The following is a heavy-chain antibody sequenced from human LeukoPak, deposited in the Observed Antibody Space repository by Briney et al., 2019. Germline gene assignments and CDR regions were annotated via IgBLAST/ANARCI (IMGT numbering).Heavy chain of an antibody. CDR3: ARGDWFDP. CDR1: GFTFSSYR. CDR2: ISSSSSYI. J-gene: IGHJ5*02. Sequence: GGALRLSCAASGFTFSSYRMNWVRQAPGKGLEWVSSISSSSSYIYYADSVKGRFTIYRDNAQNSLYLQMNSLRAEDTAVYYCARGDWFDPWGQGTLVTVSS. V-gene: IGHV3-21*01.